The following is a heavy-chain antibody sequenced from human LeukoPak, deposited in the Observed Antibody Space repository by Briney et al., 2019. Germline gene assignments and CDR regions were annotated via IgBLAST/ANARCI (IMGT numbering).Heavy chain of an antibody. J-gene: IGHJ3*02. D-gene: IGHD3-9*01. Sequence: GGSLRLSCAASGFTFSSYGMHWVRQAPGKGLEWVAVISYDGSNKYYADSVKGRFTISRDNSKDTLYLQMNSLRAEDTAVYYCAKVLSGLRYFDWLSDDFDIWGQGTMVTVSS. CDR3: AKVLSGLRYFDWLSDDFDI. CDR2: ISYDGSNK. V-gene: IGHV3-30*18. CDR1: GFTFSSYG.